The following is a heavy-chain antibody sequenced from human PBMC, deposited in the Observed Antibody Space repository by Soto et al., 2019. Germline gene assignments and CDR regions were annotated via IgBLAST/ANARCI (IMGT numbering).Heavy chain of an antibody. CDR3: AKFWPEYDFWSATNDY. CDR1: GFTFSSYA. CDR2: ISGSGGST. Sequence: PGGSLRLSCAASGFTFSSYAMSWVRQAPGKGLEWVSAISGSGGSTYYADSVKGRFTISRDNSKNTLYLQMNSLRAEDTAVYYCAKFWPEYDFWSATNDYWGQGTLVTGSS. V-gene: IGHV3-23*01. J-gene: IGHJ4*02. D-gene: IGHD3-3*01.